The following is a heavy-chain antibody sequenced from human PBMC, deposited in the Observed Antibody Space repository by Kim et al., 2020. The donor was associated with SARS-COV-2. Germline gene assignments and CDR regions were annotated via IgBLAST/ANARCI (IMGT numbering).Heavy chain of an antibody. V-gene: IGHV3-48*02. Sequence: GGSLRLSCAASGFTFSSYSMNWVRQAPGKGLEWVSYISSSSSTIYYADSVKGRFTISRDNAKNSLYLQMNSLRDEDTAVYYCARKAIAVAGTFVVTSGPFDYWGQGTLVTVSS. D-gene: IGHD6-19*01. CDR1: GFTFSSYS. CDR3: ARKAIAVAGTFVVTSGPFDY. J-gene: IGHJ4*02. CDR2: ISSSSSTI.